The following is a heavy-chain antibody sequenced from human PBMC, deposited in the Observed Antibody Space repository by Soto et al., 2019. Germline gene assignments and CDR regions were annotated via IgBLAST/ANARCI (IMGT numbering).Heavy chain of an antibody. CDR2: IIPIFGTA. Sequence: AVKCSFNASGCTFSSYAISWVRQAPGQGLECIGGIIPIFGTANYAQKFQGRVTITADESTSTAYMELSSLRSEDTAVYYCASWVGYYEDYWGQVYLVTVSS. J-gene: IGHJ4*02. CDR3: ASWVGYYEDY. V-gene: IGHV1-69*13. CDR1: GCTFSSYA. D-gene: IGHD4-17*01.